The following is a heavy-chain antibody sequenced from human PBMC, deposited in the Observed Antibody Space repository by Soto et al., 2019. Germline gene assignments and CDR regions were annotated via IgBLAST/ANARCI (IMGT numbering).Heavy chain of an antibody. CDR3: ARDWGPRYYYGMDV. CDR2: IYYSGST. CDR1: GGSISSSSYY. J-gene: IGHJ6*02. Sequence: PSETLSLTCTVSGGSISSSSYYWSWIRQPPGKGLEWIGYIYYSGSTNYNPSLKSRVTISVDTSKNQFSLKLSSVTAADTAVYYCARDWGPRYYYGMDVWGQGTTVTVSS. V-gene: IGHV4-61*01. D-gene: IGHD3-16*01.